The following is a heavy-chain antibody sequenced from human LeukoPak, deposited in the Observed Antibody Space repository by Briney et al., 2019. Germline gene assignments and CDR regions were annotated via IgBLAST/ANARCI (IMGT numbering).Heavy chain of an antibody. J-gene: IGHJ5*02. CDR2: ISNTGVT. D-gene: IGHD3-10*01. CDR3: ARHYFASGNYRTFDR. CDR1: GFILSDFT. V-gene: IGHV3-69-1*01. Sequence: GGSLRLSCAASGFILSDFTMNWVRQAPGKGLEWVSTISNTGVTHYADSVKGRFTISRDSAKNSQYLQIYSLRDEDTAVYYCARHYFASGNYRTFDRWGQGTLVIVSS.